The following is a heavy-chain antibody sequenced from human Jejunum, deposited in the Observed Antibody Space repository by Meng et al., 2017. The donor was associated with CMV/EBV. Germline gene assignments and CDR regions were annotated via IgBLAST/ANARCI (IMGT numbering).Heavy chain of an antibody. Sequence: VSGCSVSSDSFYWGWIRQPPGKGLEWIGSMHYSGGTYYNPSLKSRVTISLDTSNNHFSLNLNSVTAADTAVYYCARDTSGFYWYFDLWGRGTLVTVSS. CDR3: ARDTSGFYWYFDL. CDR1: GCSVSSDSFY. J-gene: IGHJ2*01. D-gene: IGHD5-12*01. CDR2: MHYSGGT. V-gene: IGHV4-39*07.